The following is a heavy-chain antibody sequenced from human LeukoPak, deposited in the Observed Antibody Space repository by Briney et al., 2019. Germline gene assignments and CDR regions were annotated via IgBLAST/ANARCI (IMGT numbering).Heavy chain of an antibody. D-gene: IGHD3-16*02. J-gene: IGHJ4*02. CDR3: ASLENTFGGVIVDY. V-gene: IGHV4-59*12. CDR1: GGSISSYY. Sequence: PSETLSLTCTVSGGSISSYYWSWIRQPPGKGLEWIGEIYHSGSTNYNPSLKSRVTISVDKSKNQFSLKLSSVTAADTAVYYCASLENTFGGVIVDYWGQGTLVTVSS. CDR2: IYHSGST.